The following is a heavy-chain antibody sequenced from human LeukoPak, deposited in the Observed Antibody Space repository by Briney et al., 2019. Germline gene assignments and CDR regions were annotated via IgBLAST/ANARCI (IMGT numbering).Heavy chain of an antibody. Sequence: GGSLRLSCAASGFTFSSYEMNWVRQAPGKGLEWVSSISSSSSYIYYADSVKGRFTISRDNAKNSLSLQVNSLSAEDTAVYYCARSRSGYYEDYWGQGTLVTVSS. CDR2: ISSSSSYI. V-gene: IGHV3-21*01. CDR1: GFTFSSYE. CDR3: ARSRSGYYEDY. D-gene: IGHD3-22*01. J-gene: IGHJ4*02.